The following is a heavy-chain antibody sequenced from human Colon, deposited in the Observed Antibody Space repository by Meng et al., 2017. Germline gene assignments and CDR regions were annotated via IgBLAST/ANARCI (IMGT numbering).Heavy chain of an antibody. CDR3: AGGPWEFDY. CDR1: GASVSSGNHY. V-gene: IGHV4-61*01. CDR2: VDYSGST. J-gene: IGHJ4*02. D-gene: IGHD1-26*01. Sequence: QGQLQESGPGRLRPSETLSLTCTVSGASVSSGNHYWSWIRQPPGKGLEYIAYVDYSGSTHYNTSLKSRVTMSVDTSKKQLSLKLSSVTAADTAVYYCAGGPWEFDYWGQGTLVTVSS.